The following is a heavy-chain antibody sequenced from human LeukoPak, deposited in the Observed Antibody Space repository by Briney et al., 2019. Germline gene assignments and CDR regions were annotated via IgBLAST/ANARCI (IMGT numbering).Heavy chain of an antibody. D-gene: IGHD2-21*02. CDR3: TRGQSYCGADCYSD. V-gene: IGHV3-66*01. CDR1: GLTFSRYA. CDR2: MYTGGGR. Sequence: GGSLRLSCAVSGLTFSRYAMSWVRQPPGKGLEWVSVMYTGGGRYYGDSVKGRFTISRDNSKNTVFLQMNSLRVEDTALYYCTRGQSYCGADCYSDWGQGTLVTVSS. J-gene: IGHJ4*02.